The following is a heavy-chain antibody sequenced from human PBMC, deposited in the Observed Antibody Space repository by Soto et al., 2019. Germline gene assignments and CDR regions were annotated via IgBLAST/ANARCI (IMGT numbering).Heavy chain of an antibody. J-gene: IGHJ6*02. CDR3: IHSRCGGDCLQSYTSHYYYGVDV. Sequence: QITLKESGPTLVKPTQTLTLTCSFSGFSLRTYGVGVGWIRQPPGKTLEWLALIYWDNDKRYSPSLKSRLTITKDTSENQVVLTMTNMDPVDTAKYYCIHSRCGGDCLQSYTSHYYYGVDVWGQGTTVTVS. D-gene: IGHD2-21*02. CDR1: GFSLRTYGVG. CDR2: IYWDNDK. V-gene: IGHV2-5*02.